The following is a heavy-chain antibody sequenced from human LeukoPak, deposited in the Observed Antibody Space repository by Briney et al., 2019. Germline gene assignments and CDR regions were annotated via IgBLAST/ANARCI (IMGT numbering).Heavy chain of an antibody. CDR1: GFTFTTYG. Sequence: GGSLRLSCAASGFTFTTYGMNWVRQAPGKGLEWVSYLSGRSNSIYYAESVKGRFTISRDNAKNSLYLQMNTLRADDTAVYYCARDGFGTGSNWGQGTLVTVSS. CDR3: ARDGFGTGSN. D-gene: IGHD3-16*01. V-gene: IGHV3-48*01. J-gene: IGHJ4*02. CDR2: LSGRSNSI.